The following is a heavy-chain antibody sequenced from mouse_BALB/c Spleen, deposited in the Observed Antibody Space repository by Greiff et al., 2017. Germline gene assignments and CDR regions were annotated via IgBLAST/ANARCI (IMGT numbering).Heavy chain of an antibody. D-gene: IGHD2-3*01. CDR1: GDSITSCY. CDR2: ISYSGST. J-gene: IGHJ3*01. Sequence: EVKLMESGPSLVKPSQTLSLTCSVTGDSITSCYWNWIWKFPGNKLEYMGYISYSGSTYYNPSLKSRISITRDTSKNQYYLQLISVTTEDTATYYCARPFLYDGYCPAWFAYWGQGTLVTVSA. V-gene: IGHV3-8*02. CDR3: ARPFLYDGYCPAWFAY.